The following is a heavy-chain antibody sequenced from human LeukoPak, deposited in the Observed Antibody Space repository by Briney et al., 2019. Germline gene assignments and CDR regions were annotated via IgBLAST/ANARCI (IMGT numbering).Heavy chain of an antibody. CDR3: ARAFYDYVWGSYRLPGYFDY. D-gene: IGHD3-16*02. V-gene: IGHV4-31*03. J-gene: IGHJ4*02. Sequence: SQTLSLTCTVSGGSISSGGYYWSWIRRHPGTGLEWIGYIYYSGSTYYNPSLKSRVTISVDTSKNQFSLKLSSVTAADTAVYYCARAFYDYVWGSYRLPGYFDYWGQGTLVTVSS. CDR2: IYYSGST. CDR1: GGSISSGGYY.